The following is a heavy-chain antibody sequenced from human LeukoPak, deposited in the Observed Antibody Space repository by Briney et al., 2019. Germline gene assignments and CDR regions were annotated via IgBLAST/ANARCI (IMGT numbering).Heavy chain of an antibody. D-gene: IGHD3-22*01. CDR1: GGSISSYY. J-gene: IGHJ6*03. CDR2: IYYSGST. CDR3: ARQRYYYDSSGLYYCMDV. Sequence: SETLSLTCAVYGGSISSYYWSWIRQPPGKGLEWIGYIYYSGSTNYNPSLKSRVTISVDTSKNQFSLKLSSVTAADTAVYYCARQRYYYDSSGLYYCMDVWGKGTTVTVSS. V-gene: IGHV4-59*01.